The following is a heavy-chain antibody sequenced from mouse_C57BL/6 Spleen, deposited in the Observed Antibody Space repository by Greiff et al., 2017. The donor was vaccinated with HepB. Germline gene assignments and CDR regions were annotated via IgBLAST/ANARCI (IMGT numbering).Heavy chain of an antibody. V-gene: IGHV14-4*01. CDR3: TTDVSSYDWYFDV. CDR2: IDPENGDT. CDR1: GFNIKDDY. J-gene: IGHJ1*03. D-gene: IGHD1-1*01. Sequence: VQLQQSGAELVRPGASVKLSCTASGFNIKDDYMHWVKQRPEQGLEWIGGIDPENGDTEYASKFQGKATITADTSSNTAYLQLSSLTSEDTAVYYFTTDVSSYDWYFDVWGTGTTVTVSS.